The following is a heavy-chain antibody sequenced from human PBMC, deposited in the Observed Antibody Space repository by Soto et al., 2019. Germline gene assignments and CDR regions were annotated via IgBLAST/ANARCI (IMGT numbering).Heavy chain of an antibody. J-gene: IGHJ4*02. CDR3: AKQVLLWFGDLPYYFDY. CDR1: GFTFSSYG. D-gene: IGHD3-10*01. CDR2: ISYDGSNK. Sequence: QVQLVESGGGVVQPGRSLRLSCAASGFTFSSYGMHWVRQAPGKGLEWVAVISYDGSNKYYADSVKGRFTISRDNSKNTLYLQMNSLRAEDTAVYDCAKQVLLWFGDLPYYFDYWGQGTLVTVSS. V-gene: IGHV3-30*18.